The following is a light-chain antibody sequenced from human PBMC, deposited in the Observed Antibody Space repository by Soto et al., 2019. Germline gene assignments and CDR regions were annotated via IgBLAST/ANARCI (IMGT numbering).Light chain of an antibody. V-gene: IGLV2-14*01. CDR1: SNDVRGYNY. CDR2: DVS. CDR3: SSYTSSSTLE. J-gene: IGLJ3*02. Sequence: QSALTQPASVSGSPGQSITISCTGTSNDVRGYNYVSWYQQHPGKSPKLMIYDVSNRPSGVSNRFSGSKSGNTASLTISGLQAEDEDDYYCSSYTSSSTLEFGGGTKLTVL.